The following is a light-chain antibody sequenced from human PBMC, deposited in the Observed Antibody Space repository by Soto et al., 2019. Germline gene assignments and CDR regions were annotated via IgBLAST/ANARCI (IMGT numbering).Light chain of an antibody. V-gene: IGLV2-14*01. Sequence: QSALTQPASVSGSPGQSITISCTGTSSDVGDYNYVSWYQQHPGKAPKLMIFEVSNRPSGVSNRFSGSKSGNTASLTISGLQAEDEADYYCASYTSSSTSVIFGRGTKLTVL. CDR2: EVS. CDR3: ASYTSSSTSVI. J-gene: IGLJ2*01. CDR1: SSDVGDYNY.